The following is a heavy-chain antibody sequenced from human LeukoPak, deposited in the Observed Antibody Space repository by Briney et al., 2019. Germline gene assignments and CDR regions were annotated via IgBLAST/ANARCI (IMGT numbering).Heavy chain of an antibody. CDR1: GGTFSSYT. Sequence: SVKVSCKASGGTFSSYTISWVRQAPGQGLEWMGRIIPILGIANYAQKFQGRVTITADKSTSTAYMELSSLGSEDTAVYYCARSARGYSYGHDYWGQGTLVTVSS. CDR2: IIPILGIA. D-gene: IGHD5-18*01. CDR3: ARSARGYSYGHDY. V-gene: IGHV1-69*02. J-gene: IGHJ4*02.